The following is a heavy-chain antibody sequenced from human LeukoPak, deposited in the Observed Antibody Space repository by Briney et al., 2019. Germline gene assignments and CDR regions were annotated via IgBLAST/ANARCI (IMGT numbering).Heavy chain of an antibody. CDR3: ARRIVGATTAFDI. V-gene: IGHV4-61*08. CDR2: IYYSGST. D-gene: IGHD1-26*01. Sequence: SETLSLTCTVSGGSISSGGYYWSWIRQHPGKGLEWIGYIYYSGSTNYNPSLKSRVTISVDTSKNQFSLKLSSVTAADTAVYYCARRIVGATTAFDIWGQGTMVTVSS. J-gene: IGHJ3*02. CDR1: GGSISSGGYY.